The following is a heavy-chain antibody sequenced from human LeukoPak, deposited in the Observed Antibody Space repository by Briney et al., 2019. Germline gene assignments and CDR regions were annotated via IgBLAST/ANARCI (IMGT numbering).Heavy chain of an antibody. J-gene: IGHJ1*01. V-gene: IGHV3-23*01. CDR3: ATSKYFQE. Sequence: GGSLRLSCATSGFIFSNYAMNWVRQAPGKGLEWVSIISGSGATTSYADSVKGRFTISRDNSKNTLYLQMNSLRAEDTAVYHCATSKYFQEWGQGTLVTVSS. CDR1: GFIFSNYA. D-gene: IGHD2-2*01. CDR2: ISGSGATT.